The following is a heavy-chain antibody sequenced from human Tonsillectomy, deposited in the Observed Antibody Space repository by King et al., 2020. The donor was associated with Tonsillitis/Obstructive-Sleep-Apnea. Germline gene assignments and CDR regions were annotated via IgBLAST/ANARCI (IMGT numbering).Heavy chain of an antibody. J-gene: IGHJ4*02. CDR2: INGDGSST. CDR1: GFTFSSYW. CDR3: ARGAPYYYDSSGYWNY. Sequence: VQLVESGGGLVQPGESLRLSCAASGFTFSSYWMHWVRQTPGKGLVWVSRINGDGSSTSYADSVKGRFTISRDNAKNTLYLQMNSLRAEDTAVYYCARGAPYYYDSSGYWNYWGQGTLVTVSS. V-gene: IGHV3-74*01. D-gene: IGHD3-22*01.